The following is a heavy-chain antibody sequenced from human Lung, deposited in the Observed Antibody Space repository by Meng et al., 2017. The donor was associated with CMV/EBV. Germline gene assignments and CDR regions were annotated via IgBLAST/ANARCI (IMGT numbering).Heavy chain of an antibody. CDR1: GFTFSNHD. J-gene: IGHJ6*02. CDR3: AKRGDSSGTYAMDV. CDR2: IRSDGNNK. V-gene: IGHV3-30*02. D-gene: IGHD3-22*01. Sequence: SCAASGFTFSNHDMHWVRQAPGRGLEWAAFIRSDGNNKYYADSVKGRFTISRDNSKNTLYLQMNSLRAEDTAVYYCAKRGDSSGTYAMDVWAQGTXVTVSS.